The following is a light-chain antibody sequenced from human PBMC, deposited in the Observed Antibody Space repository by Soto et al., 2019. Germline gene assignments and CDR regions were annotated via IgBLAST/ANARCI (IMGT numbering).Light chain of an antibody. CDR2: DAS. CDR3: QQYGRSPT. Sequence: TVFTQSPYTLSLSPGERATRSCRASQSVSSNYLAWYQQKLGQAPRLLIYDASRRATGIPDRFSGSGSGTDFTLTISRLEPEDFVVYYCQQYGRSPTFGQGTKVDI. V-gene: IGKV3-20*01. CDR1: QSVSSNY. J-gene: IGKJ1*01.